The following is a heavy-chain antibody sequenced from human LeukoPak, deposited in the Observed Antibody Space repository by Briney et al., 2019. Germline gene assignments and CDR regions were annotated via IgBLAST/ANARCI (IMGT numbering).Heavy chain of an antibody. J-gene: IGHJ3*02. CDR3: ARDRVTRNIAAAGTGAFDI. CDR2: IYTSGST. D-gene: IGHD6-13*01. Sequence: SETLSLTCTVSGGSVSSYYWSWIRQPAGKGLEWIGRIYTSGSTNYNPSLKSRVTMSVDTSKNQFSLKLSSVTAADTAVYYCARDRVTRNIAAAGTGAFDIWGRGTMVTVSS. CDR1: GGSVSSYY. V-gene: IGHV4-4*07.